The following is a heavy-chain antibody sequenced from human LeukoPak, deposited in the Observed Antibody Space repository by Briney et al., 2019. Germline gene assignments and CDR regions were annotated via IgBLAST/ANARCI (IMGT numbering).Heavy chain of an antibody. V-gene: IGHV3-20*04. Sequence: GGSLRLSCTASGFAFDEHGMSWVRQVPGKGLEWVSGINWSGGSTGYSDPLRGRFTISRDNAKNSLYLQMDSLRAEDTALYYCARAPITSPFYFDYRGQGTLVTVSS. D-gene: IGHD2-2*01. J-gene: IGHJ4*02. CDR3: ARAPITSPFYFDY. CDR1: GFAFDEHG. CDR2: INWSGGST.